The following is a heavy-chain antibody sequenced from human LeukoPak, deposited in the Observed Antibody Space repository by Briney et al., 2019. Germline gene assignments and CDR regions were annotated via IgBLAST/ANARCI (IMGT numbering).Heavy chain of an antibody. CDR3: ARVPEYYDSSFFDY. CDR1: GDSISSYY. D-gene: IGHD3-22*01. Sequence: NSSETLSLTCTVSGDSISSYYWSWIRQPPGKGLGWIGYIYYSGSTNYNPSLKSRLTMSADTSKDQFSLKLSSVTAADTAVYYCARVPEYYDSSFFDYWGQGTLVTVSS. CDR2: IYYSGST. V-gene: IGHV4-59*12. J-gene: IGHJ4*02.